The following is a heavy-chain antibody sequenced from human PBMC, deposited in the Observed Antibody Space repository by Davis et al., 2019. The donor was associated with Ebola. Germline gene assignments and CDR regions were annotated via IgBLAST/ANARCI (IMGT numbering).Heavy chain of an antibody. J-gene: IGHJ6*02. CDR2: INSDGSST. Sequence: HTGGSLRLSCSASGFTFSSYTMHWVRQAPGKGLVWVPRINSDGSSTSYADSVKGRFTISRDNAKNTLYLQMNSLRAEDTAVYYCARDMWGSGYYYYGMDVWGQGTTVTVSS. CDR1: GFTFSSYT. CDR3: ARDMWGSGYYYYGMDV. V-gene: IGHV3-74*01. D-gene: IGHD3-10*01.